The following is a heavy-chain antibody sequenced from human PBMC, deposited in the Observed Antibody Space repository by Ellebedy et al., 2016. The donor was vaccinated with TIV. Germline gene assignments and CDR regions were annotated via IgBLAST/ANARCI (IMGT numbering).Heavy chain of an antibody. CDR3: AKERHPRHPRWMGPTYFDY. CDR1: GFTFSSYD. Sequence: PGGSLRLSCAASGFTFSSYDMHWVRQAPGKGLEWVALISYDANNKYYADSVKGRFTISRDNSKNTVFMQMNSLRTEDTAVYYCAKERHPRHPRWMGPTYFDYWGQGTLVAVSS. J-gene: IGHJ4*02. V-gene: IGHV3-30*18. D-gene: IGHD4-23*01. CDR2: ISYDANNK.